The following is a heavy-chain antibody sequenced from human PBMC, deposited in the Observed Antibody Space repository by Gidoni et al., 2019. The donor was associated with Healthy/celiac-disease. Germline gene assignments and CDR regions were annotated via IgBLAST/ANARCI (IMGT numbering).Heavy chain of an antibody. V-gene: IGHV4-4*02. CDR1: GRSISSSNC. CDR2: IYHCGST. J-gene: IGHJ2*01. Sequence: QVQLQESGPGLVKPSGTLSLTCAVSGRSISSSNCWSWVRQPPGKGLEWIGEIYHCGSTNYNPSLKSRVTISVDKSKNQFSLKLSSVTAADTAVYYCARGASGAVFFTVTTAYFDLWGRGTLVTVSS. CDR3: ARGASGAVFFTVTTAYFDL. D-gene: IGHD4-17*01.